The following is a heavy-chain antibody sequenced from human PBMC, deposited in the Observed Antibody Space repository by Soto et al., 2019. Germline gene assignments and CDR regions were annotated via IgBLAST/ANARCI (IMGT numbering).Heavy chain of an antibody. J-gene: IGHJ4*02. Sequence: EVQLLESGGGLVQPGGSLRLSCAASGFTFSSYAMSWVRQAPGKGLEWVSAISGSGGSTYYADSVKGRFTISRDNSKNTLYLQMNSLRAEDTAVYYCAKDPGYYYDSSTQKPFDYWGQGPLVTVSS. V-gene: IGHV3-23*01. D-gene: IGHD3-22*01. CDR2: ISGSGGST. CDR3: AKDPGYYYDSSTQKPFDY. CDR1: GFTFSSYA.